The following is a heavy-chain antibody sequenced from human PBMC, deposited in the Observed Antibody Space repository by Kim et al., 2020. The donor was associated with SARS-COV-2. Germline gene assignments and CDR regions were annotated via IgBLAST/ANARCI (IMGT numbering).Heavy chain of an antibody. Sequence: TPSLKSRVTISVDTSKNQFSLKLSSVTAADTAVYYCARDMGSSWPNWFDPWGQGTLVTVSS. CDR3: ARDMGSSWPNWFDP. V-gene: IGHV4-30-2*04. J-gene: IGHJ5*02. D-gene: IGHD6-13*01.